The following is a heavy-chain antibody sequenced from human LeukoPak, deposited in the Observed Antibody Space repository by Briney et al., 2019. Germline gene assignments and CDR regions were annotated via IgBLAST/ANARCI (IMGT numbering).Heavy chain of an antibody. CDR1: GGSISTYY. CDR2: IYYSGST. V-gene: IGHV4-59*01. D-gene: IGHD4-17*01. CDR3: ARMAPYGDYLHDY. Sequence: SETLSLTCTVSGGSISTYYWSWIRQPPGKGLEWIGYIYYSGSTNYKPSLKSRVTISIDTSKNQFSLKLSSVTAADTAVYYCARMAPYGDYLHDYWGQGTLVIVSS. J-gene: IGHJ4*02.